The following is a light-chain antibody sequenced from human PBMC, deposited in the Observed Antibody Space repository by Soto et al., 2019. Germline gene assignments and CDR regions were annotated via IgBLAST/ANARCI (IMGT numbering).Light chain of an antibody. Sequence: EIVWTQSPDPLSLSPGERVTLSCRANPYVNIYLAWYQQKPGQAPRLLIYDASSRATGVPARFSGSGSGTDFTLTISSLESEDFAVYYCQQRGNSPLTFGRGTKVDI. J-gene: IGKJ4*02. CDR3: QQRGNSPLT. CDR1: PYVNIY. V-gene: IGKV3-11*01. CDR2: DAS.